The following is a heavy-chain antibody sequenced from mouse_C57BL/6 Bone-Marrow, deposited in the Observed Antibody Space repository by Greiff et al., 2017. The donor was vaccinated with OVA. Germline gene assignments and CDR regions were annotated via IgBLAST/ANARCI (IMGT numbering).Heavy chain of an antibody. D-gene: IGHD1-1*01. Sequence: VQLQQSGPGMVKPSQSLSLTCTVPGYSITSGYDWHWIRHFPGNKLEWMGYISYSGSTNYNPSLKSRISITHDTSKNHFFLKLNSVTTEDTATYYCARNYYGTPFAYWGQGTLVTVSA. CDR1: GYSITSGYD. J-gene: IGHJ3*01. CDR2: ISYSGST. V-gene: IGHV3-1*01. CDR3: ARNYYGTPFAY.